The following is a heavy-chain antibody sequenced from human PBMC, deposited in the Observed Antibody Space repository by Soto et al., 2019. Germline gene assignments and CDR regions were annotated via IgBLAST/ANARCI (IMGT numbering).Heavy chain of an antibody. CDR2: IYYSGST. D-gene: IGHD1-26*01. Sequence: SETLSLTCTVSGGSISSGGYYWSWIRQHPGKGLEWIGYIYYSGSTYYNPSLTSRVTISVDTSKNQFSLKLSSVTAADTAVYYCARDPSSGSYAWLDTWGQGTLVTVSS. J-gene: IGHJ5*02. CDR3: ARDPSSGSYAWLDT. V-gene: IGHV4-31*03. CDR1: GGSISSGGYY.